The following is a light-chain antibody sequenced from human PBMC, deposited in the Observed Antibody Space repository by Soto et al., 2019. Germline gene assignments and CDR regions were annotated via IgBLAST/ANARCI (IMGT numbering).Light chain of an antibody. CDR2: GAS. CDR3: QQYNNWPLT. J-gene: IGKJ4*01. CDR1: QSVGTK. V-gene: IGKV3-15*01. Sequence: IVMTQSPATLSVSPGERANLSCRASQSVGTKLAWYQQTPGQAPRLLIYGASNRATGVPARISGSGSGTEFTLTISSLQSEDFSVYYCQQYNNWPLTFGGGTKVDIK.